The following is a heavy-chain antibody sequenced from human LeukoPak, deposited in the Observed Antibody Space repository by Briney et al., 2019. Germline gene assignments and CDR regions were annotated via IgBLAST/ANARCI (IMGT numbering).Heavy chain of an antibody. J-gene: IGHJ4*02. CDR3: VRVFGYSYGYFDY. CDR1: GFTFTNYA. V-gene: IGHV3-23*01. CDR2: ISGRGGNT. D-gene: IGHD5-18*01. Sequence: GGSLRLSCAASGFTFTNYAMNWVRQAPGKGLEWVSGISGRGGNTYYADSVKGRFTISRDNAKNSLYLQMNSLRVEDTALYYCVRVFGYSYGYFDYWGQGTLVTVSS.